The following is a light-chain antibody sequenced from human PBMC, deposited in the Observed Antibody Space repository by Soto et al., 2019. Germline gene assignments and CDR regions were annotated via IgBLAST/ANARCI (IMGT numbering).Light chain of an antibody. CDR1: VYDVGRYNY. CDR3: CSYAGRDNI. Sequence: QSVLTQPPSASGSPGQSVTISCTGTVYDVGRYNYVTWLQQHPGKAPKVIIYEVDKRPSGVPDRFSGSKSGNTASLTVSGLRLEDEADYYCCSYAGRDNIFGGGTKLTVL. CDR2: EVD. V-gene: IGLV2-8*01. J-gene: IGLJ2*01.